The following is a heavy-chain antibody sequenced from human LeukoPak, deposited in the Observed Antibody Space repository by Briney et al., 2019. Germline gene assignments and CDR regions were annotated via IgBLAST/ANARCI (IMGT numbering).Heavy chain of an antibody. V-gene: IGHV1-46*01. D-gene: IGHD6-13*01. CDR1: GYTFTSYY. J-gene: IGHJ4*02. CDR2: INPSGGST. Sequence: GASVKVSCKASGYTFTSYYMHWVRQAPGQGLEWMGIINPSGGSTSYAQRFQGRVTMTRDTSTSTVYMELSSLRSEDTAVYYCARHIAAAGTLDYWGQGTLVTVSS. CDR3: ARHIAAAGTLDY.